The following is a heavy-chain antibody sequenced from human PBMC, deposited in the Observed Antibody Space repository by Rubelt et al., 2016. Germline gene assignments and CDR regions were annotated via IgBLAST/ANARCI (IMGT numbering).Heavy chain of an antibody. D-gene: IGHD3-22*01. J-gene: IGHJ4*02. V-gene: IGHV3-15*07. CDR3: ATDLNNYDSSEYYPSGY. Sequence: WVGRIKSKTDGGTTDYAGTVEGRFTISRDDSKNTLYLQVNSLKTEDTAVYYGATDLNNYDSSEYYPSGYWGQGTLVIVSS. CDR2: IKSKTDGGTT.